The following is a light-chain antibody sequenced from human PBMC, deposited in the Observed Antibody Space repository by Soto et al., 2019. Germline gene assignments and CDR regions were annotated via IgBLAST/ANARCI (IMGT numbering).Light chain of an antibody. CDR2: GAS. Sequence: EIVMTQSPATLSVSPGERATLSCRASQSISSELSWYQQRPGQPPRLLIYGASTRATGVPDRFTGSGSGSDFTLTISGLPSEDSAVYYCQQGHTWPLTFGQGTRLEL. J-gene: IGKJ2*01. V-gene: IGKV3-15*01. CDR3: QQGHTWPLT. CDR1: QSISSE.